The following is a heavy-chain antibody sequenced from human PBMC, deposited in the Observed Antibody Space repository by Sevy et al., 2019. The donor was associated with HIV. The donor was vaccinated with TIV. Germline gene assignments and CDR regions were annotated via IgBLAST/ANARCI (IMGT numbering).Heavy chain of an antibody. D-gene: IGHD6-19*01. Sequence: ASVKVSCKASGYTFTGYYMHWVRQAPGQGLEWMGWINPTSGGTNDAQKFQGRVTMTRDTSISTAYMELSRLRSDDTAVYYCARSDSSSGWYGGYFDYWGQGTLVNVSS. CDR2: INPTSGGT. CDR1: GYTFTGYY. V-gene: IGHV1-2*02. CDR3: ARSDSSSGWYGGYFDY. J-gene: IGHJ4*02.